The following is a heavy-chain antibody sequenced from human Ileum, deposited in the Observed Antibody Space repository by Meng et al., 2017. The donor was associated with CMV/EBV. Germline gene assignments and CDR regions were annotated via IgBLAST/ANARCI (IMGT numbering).Heavy chain of an antibody. V-gene: IGHV3-74*03. CDR1: GFTFSSYW. CDR2: IDGNGGGT. J-gene: IGHJ4*02. CDR3: AKRYCSRTSCHYYFDY. Sequence: GGSLRLSCAASGFTFSSYWMHWVRQAPGEGLVWVSRIDGNGGGTTYADSVKGRFTISRDNAKNTLYLQMDRLRAEDTAVYYCAKRYCSRTSCHYYFDYWGRGTLVTVSS. D-gene: IGHD2-2*01.